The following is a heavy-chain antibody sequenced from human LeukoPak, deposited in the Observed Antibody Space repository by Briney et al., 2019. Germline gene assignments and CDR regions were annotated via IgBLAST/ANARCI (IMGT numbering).Heavy chain of an antibody. CDR2: IWYDGSNK. D-gene: IGHD2/OR15-2a*01. J-gene: IGHJ4*02. CDR1: GFTFSSYG. CDR3: AREGPRGNSQFDY. Sequence: GGSLRLSCAASGFTFSSYGMHWVRQAPGKGLEWVALIWYDGSNKYYTDSVKGRLTISRDNSKNTLYLQMNSLRAEDTAIYYCAREGPRGNSQFDYWGQGTLATVSS. V-gene: IGHV3-33*01.